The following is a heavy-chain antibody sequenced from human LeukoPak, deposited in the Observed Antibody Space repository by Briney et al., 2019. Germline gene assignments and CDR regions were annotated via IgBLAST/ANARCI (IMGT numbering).Heavy chain of an antibody. V-gene: IGHV3-21*01. CDR2: IFSSSSYI. CDR1: GFTFSSYI. CDR3: ARARGVPAAIVWFDP. D-gene: IGHD2-2*02. Sequence: KPGGSLRLSCAASGFTFSSYIMNWVRQAPGKGLEWVSSIFSSSSYIYYADSVKGRFTISRDNAKNSLYLQMNSLRAEDTAVYYCARARGVPAAIVWFDPWGQGTLVTVSS. J-gene: IGHJ5*02.